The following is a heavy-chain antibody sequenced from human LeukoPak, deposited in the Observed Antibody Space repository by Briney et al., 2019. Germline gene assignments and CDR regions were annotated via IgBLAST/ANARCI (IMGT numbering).Heavy chain of an antibody. CDR2: IKQDGSGK. CDR1: GFTFSSYW. V-gene: IGHV3-7*01. D-gene: IGHD1-14*01. CDR3: TRYNNDHFDY. J-gene: IGHJ4*02. Sequence: GGSLRLSCAASGFTFSSYWMSWVRQAPGKGLEWVANIKQDGSGKYYVDSVKGRFTISRDNAKNSLYLQLNSPRAEDTAVYYCTRYNNDHFDYWGQGTLVTVSS.